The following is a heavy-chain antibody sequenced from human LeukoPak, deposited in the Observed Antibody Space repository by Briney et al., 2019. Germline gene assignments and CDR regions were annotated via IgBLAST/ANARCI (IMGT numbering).Heavy chain of an antibody. J-gene: IGHJ5*02. CDR1: GYTFTSYG. V-gene: IGHV1-18*01. CDR2: IGAYNGNT. CDR3: AREGGDIVVVPAAMGYSWFDP. D-gene: IGHD2-2*01. Sequence: ASVKVSCKASGYTFTSYGISWVRQAPGQGLEWMGWIGAYNGNTNYAQKLQGRVTMTTDTSTSTAYMELRSLRSDDTAVYYCAREGGDIVVVPAAMGYSWFDPWGQGTLVTVSS.